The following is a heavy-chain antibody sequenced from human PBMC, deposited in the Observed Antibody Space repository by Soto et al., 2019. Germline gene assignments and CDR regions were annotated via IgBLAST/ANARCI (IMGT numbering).Heavy chain of an antibody. D-gene: IGHD6-6*01. J-gene: IGHJ6*02. V-gene: IGHV4-34*01. CDR3: ARSNLHTSEQLVRFYYYYAMDV. Sequence: QVQLQQWGAGLLKPSETLSLSCAVYGGSFSGHYWSWIRQAPGKGLEWIGEINDSGSSDYNPSLRSRVTMSGDTSKSQFSLKLGSVTAADTAVYYCARSNLHTSEQLVRFYYYYAMDVWGQGTTVTVSS. CDR1: GGSFSGHY. CDR2: INDSGSS.